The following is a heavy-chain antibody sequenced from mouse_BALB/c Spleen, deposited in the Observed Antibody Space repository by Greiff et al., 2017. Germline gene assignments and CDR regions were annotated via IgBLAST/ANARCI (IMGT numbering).Heavy chain of an antibody. D-gene: IGHD2-4*01. CDR1: GFTFSSYA. CDR2: ISSGGST. V-gene: IGHV5-6-5*01. J-gene: IGHJ3*01. Sequence: EVMLVESGGGLVKPGGSLKLSCAASGFTFSSYAMSWVRQTPEKRLEWVASISSGGSTYYPDSVKGRFTISRDNARNILYLQMSSLRSEDTAMYYCARGRYDYDEGAFAYWGQGTLVTVSA. CDR3: ARGRYDYDEGAFAY.